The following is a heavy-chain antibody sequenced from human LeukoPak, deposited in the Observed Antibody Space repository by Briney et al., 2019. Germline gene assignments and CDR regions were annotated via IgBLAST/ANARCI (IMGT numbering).Heavy chain of an antibody. D-gene: IGHD2-2*01. CDR1: GGTFSSYA. Sequence: SVKVSCKASGGTFSSYAISWVRQAPGQGLEWMGGIIPIFGTANYAQKFQGRVTITADESTSTAYVELSSLRSEDTAVYYCARDPEYCSSTSCLGNWFDPWGQGTLVTVSS. J-gene: IGHJ5*02. CDR3: ARDPEYCSSTSCLGNWFDP. V-gene: IGHV1-69*01. CDR2: IIPIFGTA.